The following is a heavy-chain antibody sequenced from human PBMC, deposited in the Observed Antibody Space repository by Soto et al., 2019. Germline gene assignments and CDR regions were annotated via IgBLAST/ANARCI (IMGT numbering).Heavy chain of an antibody. J-gene: IGHJ6*02. D-gene: IGHD2-2*02. CDR1: GGTFSSYA. CDR3: AREDIVVVPAAIPVRYFYYGMDX. V-gene: IGHV1-69*13. CDR2: VIPSFGTA. Sequence: SLKVSSKDSGGTFSSYAISWVRQAPGQGLEWMGVVIPSFGTANYAHKFQGRVTITADESTRTAYMELSSLRSEDTDVYYRAREDIVVVPAAIPVRYFYYGMDXWGQGTTFPVS.